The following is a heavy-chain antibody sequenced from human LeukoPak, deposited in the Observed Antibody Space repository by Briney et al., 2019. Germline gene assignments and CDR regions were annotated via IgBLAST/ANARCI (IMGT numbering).Heavy chain of an antibody. V-gene: IGHV1-2*06. CDR1: GYTFTDYY. J-gene: IGHJ4*02. Sequence: ASVKVSCKASGYTFTDYYMHWVRQAPGQGLEWMGRINPNSGGTNYAQMFQGRVAMTRDTSINTAYMELSSLRSDDTAVYYCAREAGITGTFFGYWGQGILVTVSS. CDR3: AREAGITGTFFGY. CDR2: INPNSGGT. D-gene: IGHD1-20*01.